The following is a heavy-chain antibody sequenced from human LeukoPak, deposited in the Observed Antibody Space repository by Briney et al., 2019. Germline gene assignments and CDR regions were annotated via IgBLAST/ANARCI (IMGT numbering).Heavy chain of an antibody. J-gene: IGHJ4*02. CDR2: TYYRSKWYN. CDR1: GDSVSSNSAA. V-gene: IGHV6-1*01. D-gene: IGHD3-22*01. CDR3: ARASYYYDSSGYYSALFFDY. Sequence: SQTLSLTCAISGDSVSSNSAAWNWIRQSPSRGLEWLGRTYYRSKWYNDYAVSVKSRITINPDTSKNQFSLQLNSVTPEDTAVYYCARASYYYDSSGYYSALFFDYWGQGTLVTVSS.